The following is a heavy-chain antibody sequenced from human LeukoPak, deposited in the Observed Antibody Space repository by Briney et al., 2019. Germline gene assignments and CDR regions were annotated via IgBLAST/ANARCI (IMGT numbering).Heavy chain of an antibody. V-gene: IGHV3-30-3*01. CDR2: ISYDGSNK. J-gene: IGHJ4*02. CDR3: ARMILAVAAFFDY. Sequence: GGSLRLSCAASGFTFSSHAMHWVRQAPGKGLEWVAAISYDGSNKYYADSVKGRSTNSRDNSKNTLYLQMNSLRAEDTAVYYCARMILAVAAFFDYWGQGTLVTVSS. CDR1: GFTFSSHA. D-gene: IGHD6-19*01.